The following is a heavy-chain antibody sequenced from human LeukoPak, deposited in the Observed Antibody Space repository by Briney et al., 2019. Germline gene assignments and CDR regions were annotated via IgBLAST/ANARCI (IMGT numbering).Heavy chain of an antibody. Sequence: KPSETLSLTCAVYGGSFSGYYWSWIRQPPGKGLEWIGEINHSGSTNYNPSLKSRVTISVDTSKNQFSLKLSSVTAADTAVYYCARGLESSGYDFWSGYPIYYFDYWGQGTLVTVSS. CDR1: GGSFSGYY. CDR2: INHSGST. V-gene: IGHV4-34*01. D-gene: IGHD3-3*01. CDR3: ARGLESSGYDFWSGYPIYYFDY. J-gene: IGHJ4*02.